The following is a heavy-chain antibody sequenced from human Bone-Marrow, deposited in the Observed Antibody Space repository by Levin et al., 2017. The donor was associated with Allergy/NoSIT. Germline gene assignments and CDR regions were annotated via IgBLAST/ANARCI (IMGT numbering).Heavy chain of an antibody. CDR1: GFTFRTFW. Sequence: GESLKISCAASGFTFRTFWMAWVRQAPGMGLEWVANIKEDGSEKYYVDSVKGRFTISRDNAKNSLYLQMNSLRAEDTAVYYCARDPDFLTAKGHFDHWGQGTLVTVSS. CDR2: IKEDGSEK. J-gene: IGHJ4*02. V-gene: IGHV3-7*01. CDR3: ARDPDFLTAKGHFDH. D-gene: IGHD3-9*01.